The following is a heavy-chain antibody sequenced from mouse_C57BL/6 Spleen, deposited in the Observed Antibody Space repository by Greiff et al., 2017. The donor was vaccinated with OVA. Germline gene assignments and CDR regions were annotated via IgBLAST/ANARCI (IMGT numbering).Heavy chain of an antibody. J-gene: IGHJ3*01. Sequence: EVKLMESGPELVKPGASVKISCKASGYSFTGYYMNWVKQSPEKSLEWIGEINPSTGGTTYNQKFKAKATLTVDKSSSTAYMQLKSLTSEDSAVYYCAREDEGFAYWGQGTLVTVSA. CDR3: AREDEGFAY. CDR2: INPSTGGT. CDR1: GYSFTGYY. V-gene: IGHV1-42*01.